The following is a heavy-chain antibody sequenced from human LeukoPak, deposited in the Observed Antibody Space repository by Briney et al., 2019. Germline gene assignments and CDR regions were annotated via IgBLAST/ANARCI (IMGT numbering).Heavy chain of an antibody. J-gene: IGHJ6*02. D-gene: IGHD5-12*01. V-gene: IGHV3-48*02. CDR2: ITWSGSAI. CDR1: GVTLSSYS. Sequence: GGSLRLSCAASGVTLSSYSMNWVRQAPGKGLEWISHITWSGSAIFYADSVKGRFTISRDSAKNSLYLQMSSLRDEDTAIYYCARDAGNSGYGMDVWGRGTTVTVSS. CDR3: ARDAGNSGYGMDV.